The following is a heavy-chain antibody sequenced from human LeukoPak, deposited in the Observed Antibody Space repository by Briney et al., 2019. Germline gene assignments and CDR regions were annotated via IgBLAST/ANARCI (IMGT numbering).Heavy chain of an antibody. Sequence: SETLSLTCTVSGGSIRSYYWGWVRQPAGKGLEWIGCIYTTGTTNYNPSLKSRLTLSVDTSKNQFSLKLTSVGAADTAIYYCARQGYTASYYFLDYWSPGTLVTVSS. CDR1: GGSIRSYY. J-gene: IGHJ4*02. D-gene: IGHD3-10*01. CDR3: ARQGYTASYYFLDY. CDR2: IYTTGTT. V-gene: IGHV4-4*07.